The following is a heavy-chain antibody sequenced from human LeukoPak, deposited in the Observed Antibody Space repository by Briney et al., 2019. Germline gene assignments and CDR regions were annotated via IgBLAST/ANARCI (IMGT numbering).Heavy chain of an antibody. Sequence: LETLSLTCTVSGDSVRTSNSYWGWIRQPPGKGLEWIGSMFYSGNTYYNPSLKSRVTISIDTSKNQFSLRLSSVTATDTAVYYCARQELLYGSGSYPIDFWGQGTVVTVSS. J-gene: IGHJ4*02. CDR1: GDSVRTSNSY. D-gene: IGHD3-10*01. CDR3: ARQELLYGSGSYPIDF. CDR2: MFYSGNT. V-gene: IGHV4-39*01.